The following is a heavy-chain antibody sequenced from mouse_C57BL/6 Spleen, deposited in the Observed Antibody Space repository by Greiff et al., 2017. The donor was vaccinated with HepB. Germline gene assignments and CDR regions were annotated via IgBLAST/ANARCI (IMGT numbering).Heavy chain of an antibody. CDR2: ISSGGSYT. J-gene: IGHJ3*01. CDR1: GFTFSSYG. D-gene: IGHD2-5*01. CDR3: ARPTYYSNYGFAY. V-gene: IGHV5-6*02. Sequence: DVMLVESGGDLVKPGGSLKLSCAASGFTFSSYGMSWVRQTPDKRLEWVATISSGGSYTYYPDSVKGRFTISRDNAKNTLYLQMSSLKSEDTAMYYCARPTYYSNYGFAYWGQGTLVTVSA.